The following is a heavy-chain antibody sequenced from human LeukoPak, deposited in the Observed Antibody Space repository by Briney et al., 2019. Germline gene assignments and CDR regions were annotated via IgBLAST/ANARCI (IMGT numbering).Heavy chain of an antibody. CDR2: INGQGNNT. CDR3: VRKGVTIFGVVISPYGMDL. V-gene: IGHV3-64*01. CDR1: GFIFSKYA. D-gene: IGHD3-3*01. Sequence: GGSLRLSCATSGFIFSKYAMHWVRQAPGRGLEYVSGINGQGNNTYYANSVKGRFTISRDNSKNTLYLQMGSLRAEDMAVYYCVRKGVTIFGVVISPYGMDLWGQGTTVSVSS. J-gene: IGHJ6*02.